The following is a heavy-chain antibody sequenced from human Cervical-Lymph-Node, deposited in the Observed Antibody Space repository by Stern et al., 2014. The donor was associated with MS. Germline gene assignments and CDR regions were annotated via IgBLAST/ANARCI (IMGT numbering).Heavy chain of an antibody. CDR1: GGTFRNYA. Sequence: QLGQSGAEVKKPGSSVKVSCKASGGTFRNYATSWVRQAPGQGLEWLGGIVPLFGKPNYAQKFQGRVTITADESTSTAYMDLSSLRSEDTAVYYCASPLTATSVPFGYYGMDVWGQGTTVTVS. J-gene: IGHJ6*02. V-gene: IGHV1-69*01. CDR3: ASPLTATSVPFGYYGMDV. CDR2: IVPLFGKP. D-gene: IGHD4-17*01.